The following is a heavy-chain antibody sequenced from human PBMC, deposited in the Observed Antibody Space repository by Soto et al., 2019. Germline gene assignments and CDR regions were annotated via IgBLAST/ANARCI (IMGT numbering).Heavy chain of an antibody. CDR3: ARVSAIAAAGDPFHI. CDR2: TYYRSKWYN. CDR1: GDSVSSNSAA. D-gene: IGHD6-13*01. Sequence: SQTLPLTCAISGDSVSSNSAAWSWIRQSPSRGLEWLGRTYYRSKWYNDYAVSVKSRITINPDTSKNQFSLQLNYVTPEDTAVYYCARVSAIAAAGDPFHIWGQGTMVTVSS. J-gene: IGHJ3*02. V-gene: IGHV6-1*01.